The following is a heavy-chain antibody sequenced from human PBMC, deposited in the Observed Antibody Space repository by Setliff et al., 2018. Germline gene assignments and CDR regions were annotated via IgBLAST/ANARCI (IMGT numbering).Heavy chain of an antibody. Sequence: PSETLSLTCSVSGGYFASSSSHWGWIRQPPGKGLEWIGTIDNSGSTYYNPSLKSRVTISADTSKNQFSLKLTSVTAADTAVYYCARERIELWFGLDYWGQGTPVTVSS. CDR3: ARERIELWFGLDY. V-gene: IGHV4-39*07. CDR2: IDNSGST. CDR1: GGYFASSSSH. J-gene: IGHJ4*02. D-gene: IGHD3-10*01.